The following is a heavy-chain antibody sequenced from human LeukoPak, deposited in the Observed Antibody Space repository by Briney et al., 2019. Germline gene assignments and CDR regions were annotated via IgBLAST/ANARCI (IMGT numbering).Heavy chain of an antibody. CDR1: AFTFSNYG. V-gene: IGHV3-30*18. J-gene: IGHJ4*02. CDR3: AKDISGGDCPDY. D-gene: IGHD2-21*02. CDR2: ISYDGSDK. Sequence: PGGSLRLSCAASAFTFSNYGMHWVRQASGKGLEWVAVISYDGSDKYYADSVKGRFTISRDNSKNTVFLQMNSLSTEDTAVYYCAKDISGGDCPDYWGQGTLVTVSS.